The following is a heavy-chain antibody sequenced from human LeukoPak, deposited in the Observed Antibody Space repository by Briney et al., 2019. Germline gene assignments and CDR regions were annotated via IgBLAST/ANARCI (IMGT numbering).Heavy chain of an antibody. J-gene: IGHJ5*02. D-gene: IGHD1-7*01. Sequence: PGGSLRLSCAAPGITFSGHWMHWVRQTPGKGLVWVSRINGDGSSTAYADSVKGRFTISRDNAKNTVYLQMNSLRVDDTAVYYSAREELEPSTHPFDPWGQGTLVTVSS. V-gene: IGHV3-74*03. CDR2: INGDGSST. CDR3: AREELEPSTHPFDP. CDR1: GITFSGHW.